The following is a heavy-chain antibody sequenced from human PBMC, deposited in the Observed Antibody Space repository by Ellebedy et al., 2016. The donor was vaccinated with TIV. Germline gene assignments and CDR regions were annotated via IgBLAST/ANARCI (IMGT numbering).Heavy chain of an antibody. CDR3: ARVAPPYGDYRPPFYYYYGMDV. D-gene: IGHD4-17*01. J-gene: IGHJ6*02. CDR2: ISSSSSYI. V-gene: IGHV3-21*01. CDR1: GFTFSSYS. Sequence: GGSLRLXXAASGFTFSSYSMNWVRQAPGKGLEWVSSISSSSSYIYYADSVKGRFTISRDNAKNSLYLQMNSLRAEDTAVYYCARVAPPYGDYRPPFYYYYGMDVWGQGTTVTVSS.